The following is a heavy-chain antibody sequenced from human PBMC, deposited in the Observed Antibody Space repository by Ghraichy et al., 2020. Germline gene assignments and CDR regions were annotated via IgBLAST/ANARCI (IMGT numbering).Heavy chain of an antibody. D-gene: IGHD6-19*01. CDR3: ARGIAVAGTIAAFDI. V-gene: IGHV4-31*03. Sequence: SETLSLTCTVSGGSISSGGYYWSWIRQHPGKGLEWIGYIYYSGSTYYNPSLKSRVTISVDTSKNQFSLKLSSVTAADTAVYYCARGIAVAGTIAAFDIWGQGTMVTVSS. CDR1: GGSISSGGYY. CDR2: IYYSGST. J-gene: IGHJ3*02.